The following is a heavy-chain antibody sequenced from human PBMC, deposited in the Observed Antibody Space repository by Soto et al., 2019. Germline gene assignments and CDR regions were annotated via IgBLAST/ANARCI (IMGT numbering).Heavy chain of an antibody. CDR1: GFTFSSYA. D-gene: IGHD2-2*01. CDR2: ISGSGGST. J-gene: IGHJ4*02. CDR3: AKDQVGPIVVVPAANGY. Sequence: EVQPLESGGGLVQPGGSLRLSCAASGFTFSSYAMSWVRQAPGKGLEWVSAISGSGGSTYYADSVKGRFTISRDNSKNTLYLQMNSLRAEDTAVYYCAKDQVGPIVVVPAANGYWGQGTLVTVSS. V-gene: IGHV3-23*01.